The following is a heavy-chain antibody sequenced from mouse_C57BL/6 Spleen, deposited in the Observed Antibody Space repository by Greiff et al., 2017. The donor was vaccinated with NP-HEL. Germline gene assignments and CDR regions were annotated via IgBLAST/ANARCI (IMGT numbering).Heavy chain of an antibody. J-gene: IGHJ4*01. D-gene: IGHD2-12*01. CDR2: IDPSDSYT. V-gene: IGHV1-59*01. Sequence: QVQLQQPGAELVRPGTSVKLSCKASGYTFTSYWMHWVKQRPGQGLEWIGVIDPSDSYTNYNQKFKGKATLTVDTSSSTAYMQLSSLTSEDSAVYYCARYEFYAMEYWGQGTSVTVSS. CDR1: GYTFTSYW. CDR3: ARYEFYAMEY.